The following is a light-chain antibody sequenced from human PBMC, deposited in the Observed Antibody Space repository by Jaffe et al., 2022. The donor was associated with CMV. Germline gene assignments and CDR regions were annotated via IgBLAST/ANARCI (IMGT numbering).Light chain of an antibody. Sequence: QSALTQPASVSGSPGQSITISCTGTSSDVGGYKYVSWYQQHPGKAPKLILYDVTNRPSGVSNRFSGSKSGNTASLTISGLQAEDEADYYCSSYRSGNTLGVFGGGTTLTVL. CDR1: SSDVGGYKY. CDR3: SSYRSGNTLGV. J-gene: IGLJ3*02. CDR2: DVT. V-gene: IGLV2-14*03.